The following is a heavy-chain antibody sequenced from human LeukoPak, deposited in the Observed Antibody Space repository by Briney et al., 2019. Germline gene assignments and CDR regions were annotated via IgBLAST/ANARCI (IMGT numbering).Heavy chain of an antibody. J-gene: IGHJ4*02. D-gene: IGHD3-10*01. V-gene: IGHV3-48*03. Sequence: QSGGSLRLSCAASGFTFSSYEMNWVRQAPGKGLEWVSYISSSGSTIYYADSVKGRFTISRDNARNSLYLQMNSLRAEDTAVYYCAKDLITMVRAAGYWGQGTLVTVSS. CDR2: ISSSGSTI. CDR1: GFTFSSYE. CDR3: AKDLITMVRAAGY.